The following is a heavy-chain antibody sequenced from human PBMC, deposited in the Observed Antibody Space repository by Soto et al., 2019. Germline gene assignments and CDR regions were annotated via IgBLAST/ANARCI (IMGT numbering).Heavy chain of an antibody. CDR3: ARDQGVQGDYYGMDV. V-gene: IGHV4-59*01. D-gene: IGHD3-16*01. CDR2: IYYTGNT. Sequence: SETLSLTCTVSGGSINNYYWSWIRQPPGKGLEWTGYIYYTGNTNYNPSLKSRVTVSVDTSKNQVSLKLRSVTAADTAMYYCARDQGVQGDYYGMDVWGQGTTVTVSS. J-gene: IGHJ6*02. CDR1: GGSINNYY.